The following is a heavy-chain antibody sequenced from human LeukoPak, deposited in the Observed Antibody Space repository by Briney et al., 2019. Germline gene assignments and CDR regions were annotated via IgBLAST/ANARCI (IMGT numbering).Heavy chain of an antibody. J-gene: IGHJ3*02. D-gene: IGHD6-13*01. Sequence: GGSLRLSCAASGFTFSSYSMNWVRQAPGKGLEWVSYISSSSSTIYYADSVKGRFTISRDNAKNSLYLQMNSLRAEDTAVYYCAKDLEQQLVAPDAFDIWGQGTMVTVSS. CDR1: GFTFSSYS. CDR3: AKDLEQQLVAPDAFDI. CDR2: ISSSSSTI. V-gene: IGHV3-48*04.